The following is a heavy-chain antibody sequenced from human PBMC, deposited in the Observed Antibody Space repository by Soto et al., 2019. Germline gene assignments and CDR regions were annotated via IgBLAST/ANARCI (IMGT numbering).Heavy chain of an antibody. J-gene: IGHJ4*02. CDR1: GFTFSSFT. Sequence: EVQLVESGGGLVKPGGPLSFSGGACGFTFSSFTLNRFRRGPGKGMEWVQSIRSSSSYIYYADSVKGSFTISSDNAKNSLYLQMTSLRAEDTAVYYCARDCPTYDFWSGPYFHYWGQGTLVTVSS. V-gene: IGHV3-21*01. CDR2: IRSSSSYI. D-gene: IGHD3-3*01. CDR3: ARDCPTYDFWSGPYFHY.